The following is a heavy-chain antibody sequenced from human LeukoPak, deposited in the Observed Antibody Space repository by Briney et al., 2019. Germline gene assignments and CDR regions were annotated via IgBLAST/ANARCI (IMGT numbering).Heavy chain of an antibody. D-gene: IGHD1-26*01. CDR2: INHSGST. V-gene: IGHV4-34*01. J-gene: IGHJ4*02. CDR1: GGSFSGYY. Sequence: KPSETLSLTCAVYGGSFSGYYWSWIRQPPGKGLEWIGEINHSGSTNYNPSLKSRVTISEDTSKNQFSLKLSSVTAADTAVYYCARSFYSGSTFDYWGQGTLVTVSS. CDR3: ARSFYSGSTFDY.